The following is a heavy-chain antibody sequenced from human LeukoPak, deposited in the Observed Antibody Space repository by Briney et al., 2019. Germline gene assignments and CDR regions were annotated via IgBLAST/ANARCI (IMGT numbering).Heavy chain of an antibody. CDR1: GGSLSSYY. D-gene: IGHD3-16*01. V-gene: IGHV4-59*01. J-gene: IGHJ3*02. CDR3: ARVGGAPLGAFDI. Sequence: SETLSLTCSVSGGSLSSYYWSWLRQPPGKGLEWIGYIYYSGRANYNPSLKSRVTISKDMSKNQFSLRMPYVTAADTAVYYCARVGGAPLGAFDIWGQGTMVTVSS. CDR2: IYYSGRA.